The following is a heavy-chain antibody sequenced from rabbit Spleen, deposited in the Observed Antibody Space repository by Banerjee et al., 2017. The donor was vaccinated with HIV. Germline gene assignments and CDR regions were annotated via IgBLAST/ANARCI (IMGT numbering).Heavy chain of an antibody. D-gene: IGHD8-1*01. CDR2: IYTGNGFT. V-gene: IGHV1S45*01. CDR1: GFSFSSSYW. Sequence: QEQLVESGGGLVQPEGSLTLTCTASGFSFSSSYWMCWVRQAPGKGLEWIGCIYTGNGFTYYPSWAKGRFTISKTSSTTVTLQLTSLTAADTATYFCARDTGSSFSSYGMDLWGPGTLVTVS. CDR3: ARDTGSSFSSYGMDL. J-gene: IGHJ6*01.